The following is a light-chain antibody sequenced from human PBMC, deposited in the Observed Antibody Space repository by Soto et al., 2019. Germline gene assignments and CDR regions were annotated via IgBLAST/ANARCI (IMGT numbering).Light chain of an antibody. V-gene: IGLV2-11*01. CDR1: SSDVGRYDY. CDR2: DVT. J-gene: IGLJ1*01. Sequence: QSALNQPCSVSGSPGQSGTISCTGTSSDVGRYDYVSWYQQYPGEAPKLIIYDVTERPSGVSDRFSGSKSGNTASLTISGLRAEDEAAYSCCSCAGSYSYVFGSGTKVTVL. CDR3: CSCAGSYSYV.